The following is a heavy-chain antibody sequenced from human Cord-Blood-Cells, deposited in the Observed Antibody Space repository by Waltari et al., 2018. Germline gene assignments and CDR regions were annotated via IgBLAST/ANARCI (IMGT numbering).Heavy chain of an antibody. CDR1: RGSITYGDYC. J-gene: IGHJ4*02. Sequence: QLQLQQSGPGLVKPSPTLSLTCTVPRGSITYGDYCWSWIRQPPGKGLEWIGYIYYSGSTYYNPSLKSRVTISVDTSKNQFSLKLSSVTAADTAVYYCARWEVGIFDYWGQGTLVTVSS. V-gene: IGHV4-30-4*08. CDR2: IYYSGST. CDR3: ARWEVGIFDY. D-gene: IGHD1-26*01.